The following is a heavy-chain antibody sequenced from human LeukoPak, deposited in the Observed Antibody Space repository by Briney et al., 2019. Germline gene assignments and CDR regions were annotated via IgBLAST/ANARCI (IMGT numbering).Heavy chain of an antibody. CDR1: GYTFTSYG. D-gene: IGHD3-9*01. CDR2: ISAYNGNT. J-gene: IGHJ4*02. Sequence: ASVKVSCKASGYTFTSYGISWVRQAPGQGLEWMGWISAYNGNTNYAQKLQGRVTMTTDTSTSTAYMELRSLRSDDTAVYYCARVLVGVPISPDGYWGQGTLVTVSS. V-gene: IGHV1-18*01. CDR3: ARVLVGVPISPDGY.